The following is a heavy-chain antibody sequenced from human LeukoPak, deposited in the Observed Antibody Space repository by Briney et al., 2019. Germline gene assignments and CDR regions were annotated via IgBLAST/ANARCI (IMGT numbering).Heavy chain of an antibody. V-gene: IGHV4-39*01. Sequence: SSYWMSWVRQPPGKGLEWIGTIYYSGSTYYNPSLKSRVTISVDTSKNQFSLKLSSVTAPDTAVYYCARHEDRNWYFDHWGQGTLVTVSS. CDR3: ARHEDRNWYFDH. CDR1: SSYW. D-gene: IGHD1-1*01. CDR2: IYYSGST. J-gene: IGHJ4*02.